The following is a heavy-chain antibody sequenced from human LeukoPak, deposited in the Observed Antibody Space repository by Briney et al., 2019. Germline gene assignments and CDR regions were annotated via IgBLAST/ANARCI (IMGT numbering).Heavy chain of an antibody. J-gene: IGHJ4*02. D-gene: IGHD3-22*01. CDR3: ARGWYDSSGYYWYFDY. Sequence: SETLSLTRTVSGGSISSYYWSWIRQPAGKGLEWIGRIYTSGSTNYNPSLKSRVTMSVDASKNQFSLKLSSVTAADTAVYYCARGWYDSSGYYWYFDYWGQGTLVTVSS. CDR1: GGSISSYY. V-gene: IGHV4-4*07. CDR2: IYTSGST.